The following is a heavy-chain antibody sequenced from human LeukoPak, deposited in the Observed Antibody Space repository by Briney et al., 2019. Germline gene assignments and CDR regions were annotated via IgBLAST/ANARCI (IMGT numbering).Heavy chain of an antibody. CDR2: VYQSGTT. CDR1: GDSMDNLYNY. Sequence: SETLSLTCTVSGDSMDNLYNYWSWIRQSPGKGLEWIGYVYQSGTTYYNPSHRSRVTISIDRSKNQFSLKLSSVTAADTAVYYCARDNYGDAFDIWGQGTMVTVSS. J-gene: IGHJ3*02. D-gene: IGHD3-16*01. V-gene: IGHV4-30-2*06. CDR3: ARDNYGDAFDI.